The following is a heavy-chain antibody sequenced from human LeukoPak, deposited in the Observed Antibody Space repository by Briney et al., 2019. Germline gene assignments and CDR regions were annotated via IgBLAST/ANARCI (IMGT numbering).Heavy chain of an antibody. D-gene: IGHD6-19*01. V-gene: IGHV4-39*07. CDR1: GGFISSSSYY. J-gene: IGHJ4*02. CDR2: IYYSGST. CDR3: ARAYQQWLVYYFDY. Sequence: SETLSLTCTVSGGFISSSSYYWGWIRQPPGKGLEWIGSIYYSGSTYYNPSLKSRVTISVDTSKNQFSLKLSSVTAADTAVYYCARAYQQWLVYYFDYWGQGTLVTVSS.